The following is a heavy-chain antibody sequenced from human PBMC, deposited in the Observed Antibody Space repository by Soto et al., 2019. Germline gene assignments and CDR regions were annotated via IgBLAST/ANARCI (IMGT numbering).Heavy chain of an antibody. J-gene: IGHJ6*03. CDR1: GFTFSSYA. V-gene: IGHV3-23*01. Sequence: PGGSLRLSCAASGFTFSSYAMSWVRQAPGKGLEWVSAISGSGGSTYYADSVKGRFTISRDNSKNTLYLQMNSLRAEDTAVYYCAKKHLVSWGTTRDIVVVPAVTPDLANYYYYMDVWGKGTTVTVSS. D-gene: IGHD2-2*01. CDR3: AKKHLVSWGTTRDIVVVPAVTPDLANYYYYMDV. CDR2: ISGSGGST.